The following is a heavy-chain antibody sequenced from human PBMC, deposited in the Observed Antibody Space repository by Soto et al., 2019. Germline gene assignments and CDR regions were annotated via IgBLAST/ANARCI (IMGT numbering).Heavy chain of an antibody. CDR1: GFTFSSYA. Sequence: GGSLRLSCAASGFTFSSYAMSWVRQAPGKGLEWVSAISGSGGSTYYADSVRGRFTISRDNSKNTLYLQMNSLRAEDTAVYYCAKDLELGNDAFDIWGQGTMVTVSS. V-gene: IGHV3-23*01. J-gene: IGHJ3*02. CDR3: AKDLELGNDAFDI. CDR2: ISGSGGST. D-gene: IGHD7-27*01.